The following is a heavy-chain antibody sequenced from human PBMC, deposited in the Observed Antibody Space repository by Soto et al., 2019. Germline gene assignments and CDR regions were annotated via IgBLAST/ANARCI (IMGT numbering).Heavy chain of an antibody. CDR1: GFTFDDYA. Sequence: EVQLVESGGGLVQPGRSLRLSCAASGFTFDDYAMHWVRQAPGKGLEWVSGISWNSGSIGYADSVKGRFTISRDNAKNSLYLQLNSLRAEDTALYCCAKDMGASRWYGFDYWGQGSLVTVSS. D-gene: IGHD6-19*01. V-gene: IGHV3-9*01. CDR2: ISWNSGSI. CDR3: AKDMGASRWYGFDY. J-gene: IGHJ4*02.